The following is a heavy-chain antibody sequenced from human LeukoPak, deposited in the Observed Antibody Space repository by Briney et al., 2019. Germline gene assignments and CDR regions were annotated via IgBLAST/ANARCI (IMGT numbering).Heavy chain of an antibody. D-gene: IGHD2-2*01. CDR1: GFTFSSYW. CDR2: IKQDGSEK. Sequence: GGSLRLSCAASGFTFSSYWMSWVGKAPGKGLDWVPTIKQDGSEKYYVDSVKGRFTISRDNAKNSLYLQMNSLRAEDTAVYYCARDDCSSISCYHNWFDPWGQGTLVTVSS. J-gene: IGHJ5*02. CDR3: ARDDCSSISCYHNWFDP. V-gene: IGHV3-7*01.